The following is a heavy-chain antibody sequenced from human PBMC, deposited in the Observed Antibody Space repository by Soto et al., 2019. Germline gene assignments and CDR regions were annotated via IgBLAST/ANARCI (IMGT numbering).Heavy chain of an antibody. V-gene: IGHV4-4*02. CDR3: ARARAGYCSSTSCYTLSGGYTYFDY. CDR2: IYHSGST. Sequence: PSETLSLTCAVSGGSISSSNWWSWVRQPPGKGLEWIGEIYHSGSTNYNPSLKSRVTISVDKSKNQFSLKLSPVTAADTAVYYCARARAGYCSSTSCYTLSGGYTYFDYWGQGTLVTVSS. J-gene: IGHJ4*02. CDR1: GGSISSSNW. D-gene: IGHD2-2*02.